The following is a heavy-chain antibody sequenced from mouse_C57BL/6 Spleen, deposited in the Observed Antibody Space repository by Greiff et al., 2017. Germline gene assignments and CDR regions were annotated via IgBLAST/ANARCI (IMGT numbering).Heavy chain of an antibody. CDR1: GYTFTSYW. CDR3: ARDYRDAMDY. Sequence: QVQLQQSGAELAKPGASVTLSCKASGYTFTSYWLPCVNQRPGQGLEWIGYLNPCGGYTKYNQKFKDKATLTADKSSSPAYMQLSSLTYEDSAVYYCARDYRDAMDYWGQGTSVTVSS. D-gene: IGHD2-12*01. J-gene: IGHJ4*01. V-gene: IGHV1-7*01. CDR2: LNPCGGYT.